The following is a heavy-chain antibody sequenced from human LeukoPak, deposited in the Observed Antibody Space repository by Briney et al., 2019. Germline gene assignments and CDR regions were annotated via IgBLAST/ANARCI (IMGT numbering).Heavy chain of an antibody. J-gene: IGHJ4*02. CDR3: ARDRYGDYVVRD. V-gene: IGHV1-2*06. CDR2: INPNSGGT. Sequence: ASVKVSCKASGYTFTGYYMHWVRQAPGQGLEWMGRINPNSGGTNYAQKFQGRVTMTRDTSISTAYMELSRLRSDDTAVYYCARDRYGDYVVRDWGQGTLVTVSS. D-gene: IGHD4-17*01. CDR1: GYTFTGYY.